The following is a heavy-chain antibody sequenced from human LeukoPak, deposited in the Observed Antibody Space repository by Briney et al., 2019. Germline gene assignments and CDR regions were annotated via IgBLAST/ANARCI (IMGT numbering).Heavy chain of an antibody. CDR1: GFTFSSYS. Sequence: PGGSLRLSCAASGFTFSSYSMNWVRQAPGKGLEWVSSISSSSSYIYYADSVKGRFTISRDNAKNTLSLQMNRLRAEDTAVYYCARNRGDYGSGKYFDYWGQGTLVTVSS. CDR3: ARNRGDYGSGKYFDY. V-gene: IGHV3-21*01. CDR2: ISSSSSYI. D-gene: IGHD3-10*01. J-gene: IGHJ4*02.